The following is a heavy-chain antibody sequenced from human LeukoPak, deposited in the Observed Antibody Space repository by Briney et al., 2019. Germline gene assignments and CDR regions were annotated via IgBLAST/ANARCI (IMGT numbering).Heavy chain of an antibody. Sequence: PGGSLRLSCAASGFTFSSYAMSWVRQAPGKGLGWVSAISGSGGSTYYADSVKGRFTISRDNSKNTLYLQMNSLRAEDTAVYYCANFHRGYSYGSIDYWGQGTLVTVSS. V-gene: IGHV3-23*01. D-gene: IGHD5-18*01. CDR3: ANFHRGYSYGSIDY. J-gene: IGHJ4*02. CDR2: ISGSGGST. CDR1: GFTFSSYA.